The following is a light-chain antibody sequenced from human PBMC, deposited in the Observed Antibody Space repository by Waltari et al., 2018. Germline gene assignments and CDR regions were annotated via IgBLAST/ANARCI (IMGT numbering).Light chain of an antibody. CDR2: VRSEGSH. V-gene: IGLV4-69*02. CDR1: SGHSSHA. Sequence: QLVVTQSPSASASLGASVNLTCTLSSGHSSHAISWHQQQSEKAPRYLMKVRSEGSHTKGDGIPARFSCSSSGSERYLTISSLQPEDEADYYCQTWGTGFVVFGGGTKLTVL. J-gene: IGLJ2*01. CDR3: QTWGTGFVV.